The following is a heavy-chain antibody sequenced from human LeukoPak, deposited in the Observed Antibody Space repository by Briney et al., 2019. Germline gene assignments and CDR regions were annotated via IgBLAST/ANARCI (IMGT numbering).Heavy chain of an antibody. J-gene: IGHJ6*03. D-gene: IGHD5-18*01. Sequence: SETLSLTCSVSGGSISSYYWSWIRQPPGKGLEWIGYIYYSGSTNYNPSLKSRVTISVDTSKNQFSLKLSSVTAADTAVYYCARTTEGGYTYDYFYYYMDVWGKGTTVTISS. V-gene: IGHV4-59*01. CDR2: IYYSGST. CDR3: ARTTEGGYTYDYFYYYMDV. CDR1: GGSISSYY.